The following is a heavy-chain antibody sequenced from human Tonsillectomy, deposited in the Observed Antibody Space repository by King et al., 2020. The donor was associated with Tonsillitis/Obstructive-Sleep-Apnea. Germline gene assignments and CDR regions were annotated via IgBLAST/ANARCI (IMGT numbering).Heavy chain of an antibody. D-gene: IGHD2-15*01. CDR2: ISFDGSYK. V-gene: IGHV3-30*04. J-gene: IGHJ4*02. Sequence: QLVQSGGGVVQPGRSLRLSCAASGFTFSSYAMHWVRQAPGKGLEWAAVISFDGSYKYYADSVKGRFTISRDNSKNTLYLQMNSLRAEDTAVYYCARDLGYCSSGNCYYFDYWGQGTLVTVSS. CDR3: ARDLGYCSSGNCYYFDY. CDR1: GFTFSSYA.